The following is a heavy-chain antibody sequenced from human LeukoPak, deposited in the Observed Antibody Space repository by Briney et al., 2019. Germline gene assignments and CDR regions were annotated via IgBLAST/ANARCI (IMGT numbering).Heavy chain of an antibody. CDR1: GGSISSYY. Sequence: PSETLSLTCTVSGGSISSYYWSWIRQPPGKGLEWIGYIYSSGSTNYNPSLKSRVTISVDTSKNQFSLMLSSVTAADTAVYYCARYSSSWVSIDYWGQGTLVTVSS. J-gene: IGHJ4*02. CDR2: IYSSGST. D-gene: IGHD6-13*01. V-gene: IGHV4-59*01. CDR3: ARYSSSWVSIDY.